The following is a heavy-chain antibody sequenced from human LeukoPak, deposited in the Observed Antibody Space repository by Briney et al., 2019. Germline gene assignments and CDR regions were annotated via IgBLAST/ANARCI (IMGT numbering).Heavy chain of an antibody. J-gene: IGHJ4*02. CDR2: ISSSGSTI. D-gene: IGHD3-9*01. V-gene: IGHV3-11*01. CDR1: GFTFSDYY. Sequence: PGGSLRLSCAASGFTFSDYYMSWIRQAPGKGLEWVSYISSSGSTIYYADSVKGRFTISRDNAKNSLYLQMNSLRAEDTAVYYCAREYFDHSRPPYDYWGQGTLVTVSS. CDR3: AREYFDHSRPPYDY.